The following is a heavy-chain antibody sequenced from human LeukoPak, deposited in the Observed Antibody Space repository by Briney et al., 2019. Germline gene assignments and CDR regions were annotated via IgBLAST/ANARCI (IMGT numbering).Heavy chain of an antibody. CDR3: ARGGTLTTLPDY. CDR2: TDNAGSST. CDR1: GFTFSNNW. V-gene: IGHV3-74*01. Sequence: GGSLRLSCAASGFTFSNNWMHWVRQAPGKGLVWVSRTDNAGSSTSCADSVKGRFTISRDNAKNTLYLQMDGLRAEDTAVYYCARGGTLTTLPDYWGQGTLVTVSS. J-gene: IGHJ4*02. D-gene: IGHD4-17*01.